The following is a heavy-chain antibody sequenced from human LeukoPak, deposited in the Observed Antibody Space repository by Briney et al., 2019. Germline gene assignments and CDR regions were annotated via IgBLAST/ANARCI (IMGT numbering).Heavy chain of an antibody. J-gene: IGHJ5*02. CDR2: ISGSGGST. CDR3: AKYQSRLWFGDSNWFDP. CDR1: GFTFSSYA. D-gene: IGHD3-10*01. Sequence: GGSLRLSCAASGFTFSSYAMSWVRQAPGKGLEWVSAISGSGGSTYYADSVKGRFTISRDNSKNTLFLQMNSLRAEDTAVYYCAKYQSRLWFGDSNWFDPWGQGTLVTVSS. V-gene: IGHV3-23*01.